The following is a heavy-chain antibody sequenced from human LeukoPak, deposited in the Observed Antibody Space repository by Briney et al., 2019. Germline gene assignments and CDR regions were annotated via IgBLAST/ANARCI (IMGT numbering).Heavy chain of an antibody. J-gene: IGHJ6*03. CDR2: IIPIFGTA. V-gene: IGHV1-69*13. D-gene: IGHD3-3*01. Sequence: SVKVSCKASGGTFTSYAISWVRQAPGQGLEWMGGIIPIFGTANYAQKFQGRVTITADESTSTAYMELSSLRSEDTAVYYCARGKGNFGVVISYYYYYYMDVWGKGTTVTVSS. CDR1: GGTFTSYA. CDR3: ARGKGNFGVVISYYYYYYMDV.